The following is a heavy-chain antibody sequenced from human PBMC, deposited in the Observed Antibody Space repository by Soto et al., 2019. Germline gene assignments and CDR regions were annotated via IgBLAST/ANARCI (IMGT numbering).Heavy chain of an antibody. Sequence: QVQLVQSGAEVRKPGASVKVSCKASGYTFTSFAINWVRQAPGQRLEWVGWINAGNGSTTYSQNFQGRVTIHRDTSANTASMELRSLTSADTAVYYCARFCSSSLCYAAFDYWGQGPLVTVPS. CDR1: GYTFTSFA. J-gene: IGHJ4*02. CDR2: INAGNGST. D-gene: IGHD2-2*01. CDR3: ARFCSSSLCYAAFDY. V-gene: IGHV1-3*01.